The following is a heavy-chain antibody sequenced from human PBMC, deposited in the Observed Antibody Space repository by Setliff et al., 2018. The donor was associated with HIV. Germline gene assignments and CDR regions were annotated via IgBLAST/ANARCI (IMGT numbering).Heavy chain of an antibody. V-gene: IGHV4-39*01. D-gene: IGHD3-3*01. CDR1: GGSISSSSYY. J-gene: IGHJ5*02. CDR3: ASTYYNFWSGQAAYNWFDP. CDR2: IYYSGST. Sequence: PSETLSLTCTVSGGSISSSSYYWGWIRQPPGKGLEWIGSIYYSGSTYYNPSLKSRVTISVDTSKNQFSLKLSSVTAADTAVYYCASTYYNFWSGQAAYNWFDPWGQGTLVT.